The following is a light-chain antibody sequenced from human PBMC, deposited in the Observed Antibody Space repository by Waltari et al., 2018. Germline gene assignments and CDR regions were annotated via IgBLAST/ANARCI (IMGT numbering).Light chain of an antibody. Sequence: DIQMTQSPSSLSASVGDRVTITCQASQDIGDHLNWYQQKAGKAPKIVIYDASNLETGVPPRFSGSGSGTDFSLTISILQPEDIATYYCQHYENLSLFTFGPGTKVDIK. CDR3: QHYENLSLFT. CDR1: QDIGDH. CDR2: DAS. V-gene: IGKV1-33*01. J-gene: IGKJ3*01.